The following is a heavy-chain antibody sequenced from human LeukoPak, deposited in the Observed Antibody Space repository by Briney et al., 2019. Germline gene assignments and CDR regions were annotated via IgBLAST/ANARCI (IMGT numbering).Heavy chain of an antibody. CDR1: GFTFSDHY. D-gene: IGHD2-15*01. CDR2: TRKRVNTYIT. V-gene: IGHV3-72*01. CDR3: ARVGGDSGRSFDH. Sequence: GGSLRLSCAASGFTFSDHYVDWVRQAPGRGLEWVGRTRKRVNTYITEYVASVRGRFTISRDDSKNSLYLQMNSLKVEDTAVYYCARVGGDSGRSFDHWGQGTLVTVSS. J-gene: IGHJ4*02.